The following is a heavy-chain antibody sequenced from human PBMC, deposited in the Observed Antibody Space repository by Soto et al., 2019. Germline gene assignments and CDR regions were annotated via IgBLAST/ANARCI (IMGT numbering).Heavy chain of an antibody. CDR3: TRALAYCGGDCYSGQGY. J-gene: IGHJ4*02. CDR1: GFTFGDYA. CDR2: IRSKAYGGTT. Sequence: PGGSLRLSCTASGFTFGDYAMSWFRQAPGKGLEWVGFIRSKAYGGTTEYAASVKGRFTISRDDSKSIAYLQMNSLKTEDTAVYYCTRALAYCGGDCYSGQGYWGQGTLVTVSS. D-gene: IGHD2-21*02. V-gene: IGHV3-49*03.